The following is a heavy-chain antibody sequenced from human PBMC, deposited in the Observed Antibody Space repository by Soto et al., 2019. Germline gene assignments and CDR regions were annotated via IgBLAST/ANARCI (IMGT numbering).Heavy chain of an antibody. J-gene: IGHJ6*02. D-gene: IGHD5-12*01. CDR3: ARDERGYSGYDPVNHYYYYGMDV. V-gene: IGHV6-1*01. CDR2: TYYRSKWYN. Sequence: RTLSLTCAISRDSVSGNSAACNAVSQSPSRGLEWLGRTYYRSKWYNDYAVSVNSRITINPDTSKNQFSPQLHSVTTEDTAVYYCARDERGYSGYDPVNHYYYYGMDVWGQGTTVTVSS. CDR1: RDSVSGNSAA.